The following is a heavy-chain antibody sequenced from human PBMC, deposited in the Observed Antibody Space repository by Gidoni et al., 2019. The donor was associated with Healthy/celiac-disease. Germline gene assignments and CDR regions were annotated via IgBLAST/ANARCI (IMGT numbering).Heavy chain of an antibody. Sequence: QVQLQQWGAGLLKPSETLSLTCAVYGGSFSGYYWSWIRQPPGQGLEWIGEINHSGSTNYNPSLKSRVTISVDTSKNQFSLKLSSVTAADTAVYYCARSRRYCSGGSCYNLPKQTRYYYYYMDVWGKGTTVTVSS. CDR1: GGSFSGYY. D-gene: IGHD2-15*01. J-gene: IGHJ6*03. V-gene: IGHV4-34*01. CDR3: ARSRRYCSGGSCYNLPKQTRYYYYYMDV. CDR2: INHSGST.